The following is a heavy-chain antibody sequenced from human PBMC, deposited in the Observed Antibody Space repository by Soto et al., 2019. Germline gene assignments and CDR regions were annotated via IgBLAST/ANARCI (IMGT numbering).Heavy chain of an antibody. Sequence: QVQLVQSGAEVKKPGASVKVSCKGSGYTFTSYGISWVRQAPGQGLEWMGWISAYNGNTNYAQKLQGRVTMTTDTATSTVYMEVRSLRPDDTAVYYCARNVPVFSSNALNWFDSWGQGTLVTVSS. J-gene: IGHJ5*01. CDR3: ARNVPVFSSNALNWFDS. V-gene: IGHV1-18*01. D-gene: IGHD2-2*01. CDR2: ISAYNGNT. CDR1: GYTFTSYG.